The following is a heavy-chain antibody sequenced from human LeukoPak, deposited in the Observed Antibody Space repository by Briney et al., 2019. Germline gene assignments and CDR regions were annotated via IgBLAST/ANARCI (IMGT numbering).Heavy chain of an antibody. V-gene: IGHV1-69*01. CDR3: ARGASYQLRNYYYYYYMDV. Sequence: GSSVKVSCKASGGTFSSYAISWVRQAPGQGLEWLGGIIPIFGTANYAQKFQGRVTITADESTSTAYMELSSLRSEDTAVYYCARGASYQLRNYYYYYYMDVWGKGTTVTVSS. J-gene: IGHJ6*03. CDR2: IIPIFGTA. CDR1: GGTFSSYA. D-gene: IGHD2-2*01.